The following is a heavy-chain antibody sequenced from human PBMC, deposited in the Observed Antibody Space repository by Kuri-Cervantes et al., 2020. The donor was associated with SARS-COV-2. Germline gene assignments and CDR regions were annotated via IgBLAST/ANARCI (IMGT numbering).Heavy chain of an antibody. D-gene: IGHD2-15*01. CDR2: ISYDGSNK. Sequence: GESLKISCAASGFTFSSYAMHWVRQAPGKGLEWVAVISYDGSNKYYADSVKGRFTISRDNSKNTLYLQMNSLRAEDTAVYYCARGRVVEAFDIWGQGTMVTVSS. CDR1: GFTFSSYA. CDR3: ARGRVVEAFDI. J-gene: IGHJ3*02. V-gene: IGHV3-30-3*01.